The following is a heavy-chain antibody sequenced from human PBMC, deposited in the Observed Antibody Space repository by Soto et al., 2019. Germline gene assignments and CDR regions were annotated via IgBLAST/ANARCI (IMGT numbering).Heavy chain of an antibody. Sequence: EVQLVESGGGLVRPGRSLRLSCTASGFTFDDYAMHWVRQAPGRGLEWVSGITWNSGNIAYADSVKGRFTIARDDDNNSLYLQMNSLRPEDTALYYCVKDSYADFHRVLSTAEYGFDYWGHGTLVTVSS. D-gene: IGHD4-17*01. V-gene: IGHV3-9*01. CDR1: GFTFDDYA. CDR2: ITWNSGNI. J-gene: IGHJ4*01. CDR3: VKDSYADFHRVLSTAEYGFDY.